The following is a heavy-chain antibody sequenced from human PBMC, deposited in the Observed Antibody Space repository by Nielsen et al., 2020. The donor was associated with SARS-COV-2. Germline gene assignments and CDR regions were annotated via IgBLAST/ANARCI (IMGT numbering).Heavy chain of an antibody. J-gene: IGHJ3*02. V-gene: IGHV4-34*01. CDR2: INHSGST. CDR3: ARGTSEADVFDI. Sequence: SETLSLTCAVYGGSFSGYYWSWIRQPPGKGLEWIGEINHSGSTNYNPSLKSRVTISVDTSKNQFSLKLSSVTAEDTAVYYCARGTSEADVFDIWGQGTMVTVSS. CDR1: GGSFSGYY.